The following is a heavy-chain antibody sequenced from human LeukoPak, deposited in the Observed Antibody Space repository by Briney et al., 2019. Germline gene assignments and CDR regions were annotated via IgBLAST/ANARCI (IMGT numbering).Heavy chain of an antibody. Sequence: GGSLRLSCAASGFTFSSYAMSWVRQAPGKGLEWVSAISGSGGSTYYADSVKGRFTISRDNSKNTLYLQMNSLRAEDTAVYYCAPGGVAASIRWFDPWGQGTLVTVSS. CDR3: APGGVAASIRWFDP. CDR1: GFTFSSYA. J-gene: IGHJ5*02. V-gene: IGHV3-23*01. D-gene: IGHD1-26*01. CDR2: ISGSGGST.